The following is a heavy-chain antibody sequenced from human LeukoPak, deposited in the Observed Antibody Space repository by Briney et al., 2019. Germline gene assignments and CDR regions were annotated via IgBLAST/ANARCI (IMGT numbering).Heavy chain of an antibody. CDR1: GFTFSSYS. CDR3: ARSITIFGVVIPHYYFDY. D-gene: IGHD3-3*01. V-gene: IGHV3-21*01. Sequence: GRSLRLSCAASGFTFSSYSMNWVRQAPGKGLEWVSSISSSSSYIYYADSVKGRFTISRDNAKNSLYLQMNSLRAEDTAVYYCARSITIFGVVIPHYYFDYWGQGTLVTVSS. J-gene: IGHJ4*02. CDR2: ISSSSSYI.